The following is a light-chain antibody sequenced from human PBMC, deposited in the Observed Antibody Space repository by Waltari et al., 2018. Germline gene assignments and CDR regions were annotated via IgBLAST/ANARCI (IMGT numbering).Light chain of an antibody. CDR3: NTRDTSGTHVV. V-gene: IGLV3-19*01. CDR1: SLRRNY. J-gene: IGLJ2*01. Sequence: SSELTQDPAVSVALGQTVTITCQGTSLRRNYASRYQQKPGQAPVFVIYGKNNRPSGIPDRFSGSSSGDTVSLTITGARAEDEADYYCNTRDTSGTHVVFGGGTKLTVL. CDR2: GKN.